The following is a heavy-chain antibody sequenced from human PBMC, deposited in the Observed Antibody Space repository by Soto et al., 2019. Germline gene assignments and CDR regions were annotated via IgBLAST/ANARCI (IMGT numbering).Heavy chain of an antibody. Sequence: GGSLRLSCEASGFTFSSYPMHWVRQAPGKGPEWVTVISYDGGNQYYADSVKGRFTISRDNSKDTLYLQMHSLRSDDTAVYFCARGPITQTSFIDHWGQGTLVTVSS. J-gene: IGHJ4*02. CDR3: ARGPITQTSFIDH. D-gene: IGHD1-20*01. V-gene: IGHV3-30-3*01. CDR1: GFTFSSYP. CDR2: ISYDGGNQ.